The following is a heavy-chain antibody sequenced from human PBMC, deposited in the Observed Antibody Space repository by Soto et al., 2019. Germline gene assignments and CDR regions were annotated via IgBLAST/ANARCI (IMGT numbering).Heavy chain of an antibody. CDR2: ISDDGSDK. Sequence: QPGGSLRLSCAASGFTFRTYGMHWVRQAPGQGLEWVAFISDDGSDKYYPDSVKGRFTISRDDSKNTVYVQMNSLRAEDTALYYCAKGGSRAGMDVWGQGTTVTVSS. CDR3: AKGGSRAGMDV. J-gene: IGHJ6*02. D-gene: IGHD1-26*01. CDR1: GFTFRTYG. V-gene: IGHV3-30*18.